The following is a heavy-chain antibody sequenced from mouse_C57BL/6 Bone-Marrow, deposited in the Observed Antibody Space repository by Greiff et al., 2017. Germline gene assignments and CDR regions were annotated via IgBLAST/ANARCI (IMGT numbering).Heavy chain of an antibody. V-gene: IGHV1-61*01. D-gene: IGHD2-3*01. CDR2: IYPSDSET. CDR3: ARSGGYYGFLYYYAMDY. CDR1: GYTFTSYW. J-gene: IGHJ4*01. Sequence: VKLQQPGAELVRPGSSVKLSCKASGYTFTSYWMDWVKQRPGQGLEWIGNIYPSDSETHYNQKFKDKATLTVDKSSSTAYMQLSSLTSEDSAVYYCARSGGYYGFLYYYAMDYWGQGTSVTVSS.